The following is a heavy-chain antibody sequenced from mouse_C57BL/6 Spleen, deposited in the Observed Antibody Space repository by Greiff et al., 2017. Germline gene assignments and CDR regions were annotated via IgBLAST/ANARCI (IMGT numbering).Heavy chain of an antibody. V-gene: IGHV1-50*01. CDR3: ARAGTDY. J-gene: IGHJ3*01. D-gene: IGHD4-1*01. CDR1: GYTFTSYW. Sequence: QVQLKQPGAELVKPGASVKLSCKASGYTFTSYWMQWVKQRPGQGLEWIGEIDPSDSYTNYNQKFKGKATLTVDTSSSTAYMQLSSLTSEDSAVYYCARAGTDYWGQGTLVTVSA. CDR2: IDPSDSYT.